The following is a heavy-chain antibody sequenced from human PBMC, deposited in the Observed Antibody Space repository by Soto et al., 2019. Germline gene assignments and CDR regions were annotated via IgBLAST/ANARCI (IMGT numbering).Heavy chain of an antibody. CDR3: AADSLFGYSYGYGYYYYGMDV. J-gene: IGHJ6*04. CDR1: GFTFTSSA. D-gene: IGHD5-18*01. Sequence: SVKVSCKASGFTFTSSAVQWVRQARGQRLEWIGWIVVGSGNTNYAQKFQERVTITRDMSTSTAYMELSSLRSEDTAVYYCAADSLFGYSYGYGYYYYGMDVWGEGTTVTVSS. V-gene: IGHV1-58*01. CDR2: IVVGSGNT.